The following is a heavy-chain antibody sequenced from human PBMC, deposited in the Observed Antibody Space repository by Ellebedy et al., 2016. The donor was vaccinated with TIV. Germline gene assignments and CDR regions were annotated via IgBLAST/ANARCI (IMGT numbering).Heavy chain of an antibody. D-gene: IGHD2-15*01. CDR2: IYTGDST. V-gene: IGHV3-53*01. CDR1: GFSVSSNY. CDR3: AKDWRGDCNDGSCYPPHL. Sequence: GESLKISCAASGFSVSSNYVSWVRQAPGKGLEWVSYIYTGDSTYHADSVKGRFTISRDNSKNTVSLQRNSLRVEDTAVYYCAKDWRGDCNDGSCYPPHLWGRGTLVTVSS. J-gene: IGHJ2*01.